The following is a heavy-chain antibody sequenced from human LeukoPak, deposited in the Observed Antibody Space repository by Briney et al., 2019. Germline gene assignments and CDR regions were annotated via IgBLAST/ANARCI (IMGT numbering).Heavy chain of an antibody. Sequence: PGGSLRLSCAASGFTVSNNYMSWVRQAPGEGLEWVSLVYRGGTTYYADSVKGRFTISRDNSKNSLYLQMNSLRTEDTALYYCAKGDVDSPMNFYHWGQGTLVTVSS. CDR2: VYRGGTT. J-gene: IGHJ4*02. CDR3: AKGDVDSPMNFYH. D-gene: IGHD5-18*01. CDR1: GFTVSNNY. V-gene: IGHV3-53*05.